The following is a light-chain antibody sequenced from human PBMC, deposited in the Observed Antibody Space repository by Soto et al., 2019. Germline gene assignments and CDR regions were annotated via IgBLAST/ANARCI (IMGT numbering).Light chain of an antibody. J-gene: IGKJ5*01. V-gene: IGKV3-20*01. CDR1: QSVSTN. Sequence: EIVLTQSPGTLSLSPGERATLSFRSSQSVSTNLAWYQQKPGQAPRLLIYGASTRATGIPDRFSGSGSGTDFTLTISRLEPEDFAVYYCQQYNNWPPITFGQGTRLEIK. CDR3: QQYNNWPPIT. CDR2: GAS.